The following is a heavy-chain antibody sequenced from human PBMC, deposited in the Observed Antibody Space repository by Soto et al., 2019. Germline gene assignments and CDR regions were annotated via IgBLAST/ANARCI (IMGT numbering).Heavy chain of an antibody. D-gene: IGHD6-13*01. V-gene: IGHV1-69*05. J-gene: IGHJ4*02. CDR2: INTIFGTA. CDR1: GPTSTRYA. Sequence: SVKVSCKASGPTSTRYAISLVPQAPGHRLEWMGGINTIFGTANYAQKFQGRVTMTRNASMSTGYMELSSLRSEDTAVYYCARFGSSWYNYWGQGTLVTVSS. CDR3: ARFGSSWYNY.